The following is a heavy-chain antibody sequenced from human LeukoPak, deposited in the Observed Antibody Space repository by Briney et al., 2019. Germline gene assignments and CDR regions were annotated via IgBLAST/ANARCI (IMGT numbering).Heavy chain of an antibody. CDR2: IYYSGST. Sequence: PSETLSLTCTVSGGSISSSSYYWGWIRQPPGKGLEWIGSIYYSGSTYYNPSLKSRVTISVDTSKNQFSLKLSSVTAADTAVYYCARRPVRPLAPIDYWGQGTLVTVSS. CDR1: GGSISSSSYY. V-gene: IGHV4-39*01. CDR3: ARRPVRPLAPIDY. J-gene: IGHJ4*02.